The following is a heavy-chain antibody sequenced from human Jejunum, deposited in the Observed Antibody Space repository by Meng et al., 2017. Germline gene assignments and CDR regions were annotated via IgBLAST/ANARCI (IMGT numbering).Heavy chain of an antibody. D-gene: IGHD5-24*01. V-gene: IGHV1-2*06. CDR2: INTNTGGT. CDR1: GYTLNGLY. Sequence: QVQMEQSGAEVRKPGASVKVSCRASGYTLNGLYMHWVRQAPGQGLEWMGRINTNTGGTNYAQNFKGSITLTRDTSTVYMEVNRLRSDDTAMYYCAGRSYNYDDYFDFWGRGTRVTGSS. J-gene: IGHJ4*02. CDR3: AGRSYNYDDYFDF.